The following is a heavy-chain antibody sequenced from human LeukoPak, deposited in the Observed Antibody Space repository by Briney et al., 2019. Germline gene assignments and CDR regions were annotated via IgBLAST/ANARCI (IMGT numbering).Heavy chain of an antibody. Sequence: RASETLSLTCTASGGSISSSSYYWGWIRQPPGKGLEWIGSIYYSGSTNYNPSLKSRVTISVDTSKNQFSLKLSSVTAADTAVYYCARVSGSHYIWGQGTMVTVSS. D-gene: IGHD1-26*01. CDR3: ARVSGSHYI. J-gene: IGHJ3*02. CDR1: GGSISSSSYY. V-gene: IGHV4-39*07. CDR2: IYYSGST.